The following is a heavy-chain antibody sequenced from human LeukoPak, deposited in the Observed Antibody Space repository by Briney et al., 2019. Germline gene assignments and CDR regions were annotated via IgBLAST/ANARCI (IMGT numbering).Heavy chain of an antibody. CDR2: INPNSGGT. J-gene: IGHJ4*02. CDR3: ARSLIWGSWHYFDY. CDR1: GYTFTGYY. V-gene: IGHV1-2*02. Sequence: ASVKVSCKASGYTFTGYYMHWVRQAPGQGLEWMGWINPNSGGTNYAQMFQGRVTMTRDTSISTAYLELRRLRPDDPAVSYCARSLIWGSWHYFDYWGQGTLVTVSS. D-gene: IGHD7-27*01.